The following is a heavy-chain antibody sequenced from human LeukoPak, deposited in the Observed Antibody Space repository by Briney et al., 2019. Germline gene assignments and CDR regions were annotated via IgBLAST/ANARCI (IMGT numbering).Heavy chain of an antibody. J-gene: IGHJ5*02. CDR3: ARDRFVNWFDP. CDR1: GGSISSYY. CDR2: IYYSGST. V-gene: IGHV4-59*01. Sequence: PSETLSLTCTVSGGSISSYYWSWIRQPPGKGLEWIGYIYYSGSTNYNPSLKSRVTISVDTSKNQFSLKLSSVTAADTAAYYCARDRFVNWFDPWGQGTLVTVSS.